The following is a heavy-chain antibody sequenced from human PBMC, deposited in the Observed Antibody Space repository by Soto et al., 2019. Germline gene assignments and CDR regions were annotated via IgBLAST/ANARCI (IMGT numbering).Heavy chain of an antibody. CDR3: ARGLNVSLDY. CDR2: IYYSGST. CDR1: GGSISSYY. J-gene: IGHJ4*02. V-gene: IGHV4-59*01. D-gene: IGHD3-16*01. Sequence: NPSETLSLTCTVSGGSISSYYWSWIRQPPGKGLEWIGYIYYSGSTNYNPSLKSRVTISVDTSKNQFSLKLSSVTAADTAVYYCARGLNVSLDYWGKGTLVTVSS.